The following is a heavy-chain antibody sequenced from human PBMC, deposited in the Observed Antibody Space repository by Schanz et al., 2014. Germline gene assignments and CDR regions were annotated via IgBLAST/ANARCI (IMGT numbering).Heavy chain of an antibody. CDR1: GFTLTSYA. Sequence: EVQVVESGGGLVQPGGSLRLSCEASGFTLTSYALTWVRQAPGKGLEWVAGFRGSGGSTDYADSVKGRFIIPRDNSKNTLYLQMTSLRAEDTAVYYCAKIRYDSSGYYLPYYGMDVWGQGTTVIVSS. CDR2: FRGSGGST. V-gene: IGHV3-23*04. CDR3: AKIRYDSSGYYLPYYGMDV. D-gene: IGHD3-22*01. J-gene: IGHJ6*02.